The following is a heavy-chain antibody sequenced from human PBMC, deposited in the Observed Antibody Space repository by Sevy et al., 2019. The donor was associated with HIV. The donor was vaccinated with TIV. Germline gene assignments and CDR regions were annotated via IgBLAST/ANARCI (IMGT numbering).Heavy chain of an antibody. V-gene: IGHV3-20*04. J-gene: IGHJ6*02. D-gene: IGHD3-9*01. Sequence: GGSLRLSCAASGFTFDDYGMSWVRQAPGKGLEWVSGINWNGGSTGYADSVKGRFTISRDNAKNSLYLQMNSLRAEDTALYYCARAPTYDILTGPLPNYYYGIDVWGQGTTVTVSS. CDR1: GFTFDDYG. CDR2: INWNGGST. CDR3: ARAPTYDILTGPLPNYYYGIDV.